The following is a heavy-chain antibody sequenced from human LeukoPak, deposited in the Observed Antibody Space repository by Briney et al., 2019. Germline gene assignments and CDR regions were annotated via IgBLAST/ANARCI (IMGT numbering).Heavy chain of an antibody. CDR1: GGCISSYY. CDR3: ARQVTSVSPSAVYYYYGMDV. CDR2: IYYSGST. D-gene: IGHD6-25*01. J-gene: IGHJ6*02. V-gene: IGHV4-59*08. Sequence: SETLSLTCTVSGGCISSYYWSWIRQPPGKGLEWIGYIYYSGSTNYNPSLKSRVTISVDTSKNQFSLKLSSVTAADTAVYYCARQVTSVSPSAVYYYYGMDVWGQGTTVTVSS.